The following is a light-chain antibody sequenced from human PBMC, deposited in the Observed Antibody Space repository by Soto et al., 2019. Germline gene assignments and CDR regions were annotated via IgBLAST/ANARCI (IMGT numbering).Light chain of an antibody. J-gene: IGKJ1*01. CDR1: QNITTY. CDR3: QQYNTSPWT. CDR2: GAS. V-gene: IGKV3-20*01. Sequence: IVLTQSPGTLSLSPGERATLSCRASQNITTYLSWYQQTLGQSPRLLISGASSRAAGIPDRFRGSGSWTDFTLTITRLEPEDFAVYYCQQYNTSPWTFGQGTKVEIK.